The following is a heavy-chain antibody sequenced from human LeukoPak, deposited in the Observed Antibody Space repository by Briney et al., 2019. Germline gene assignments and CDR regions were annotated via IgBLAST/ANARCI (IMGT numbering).Heavy chain of an antibody. Sequence: GGSMRLSCTASGFTFSSYSMNWVRQAPGKGLEWVSSISSRSSYIYYADSVKGRFTISRDNAKNSLYLQMNSLRAEDTAVYYCATSGYSSGWSYFDYWGQGTLVTVSS. V-gene: IGHV3-21*01. D-gene: IGHD6-19*01. CDR2: ISSRSSYI. CDR1: GFTFSSYS. J-gene: IGHJ4*02. CDR3: ATSGYSSGWSYFDY.